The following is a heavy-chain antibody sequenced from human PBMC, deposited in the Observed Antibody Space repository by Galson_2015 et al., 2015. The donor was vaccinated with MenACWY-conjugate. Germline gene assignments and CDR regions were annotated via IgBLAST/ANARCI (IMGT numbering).Heavy chain of an antibody. D-gene: IGHD3/OR15-3a*01. J-gene: IGHJ4*02. CDR1: GFTFSSYA. V-gene: IGHV3-23*01. CDR3: ARSDWCGSSCPSRN. CDR2: ISASGGST. Sequence: SLRLSCAASGFTFSSYAMSWVRQAPGKGLEWVSAISASGGSTYYADSVKGRFTISRDKSKNTLYLQMNSLRADDTAIYHCARSDWCGSSCPSRNWGPGTLVHVSS.